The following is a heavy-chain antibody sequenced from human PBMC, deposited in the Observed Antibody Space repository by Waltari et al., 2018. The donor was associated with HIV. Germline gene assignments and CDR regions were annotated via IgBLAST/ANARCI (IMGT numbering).Heavy chain of an antibody. D-gene: IGHD3-3*01. CDR2: VSSSSSYI. J-gene: IGHJ4*02. CDR1: GFTLRIGS. Sequence: EVQLVESGGGLVKPGGSLRLSCGASGFTLRIGSMTVVRQAPGEGLGWVSSVSSSSSYIYYADSVKGRFTISRDNAKNSLYLQMNSLRAEDTAVYYCARDGDFWSGYGYWGQGTLVTVSS. V-gene: IGHV3-21*01. CDR3: ARDGDFWSGYGY.